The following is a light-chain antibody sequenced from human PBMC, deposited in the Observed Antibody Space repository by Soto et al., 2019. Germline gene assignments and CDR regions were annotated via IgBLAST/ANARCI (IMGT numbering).Light chain of an antibody. CDR3: AAWDDSLNANYV. CDR1: SSNIGSNT. CDR2: SNN. J-gene: IGLJ1*01. V-gene: IGLV1-44*01. Sequence: QSALPQPPSASGTPGQRVTISCSGSSSNIGSNTVNWYQQLPGTAPKLLIYSNNQRPSGVPDRFSGSKSGTSASLAISGLQSEDEADYYCAAWDDSLNANYVFGTGTKVTVL.